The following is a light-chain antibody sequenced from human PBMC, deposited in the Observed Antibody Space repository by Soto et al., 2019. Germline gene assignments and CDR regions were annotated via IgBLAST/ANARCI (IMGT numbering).Light chain of an antibody. CDR1: QSVSSN. J-gene: IGKJ1*01. CDR2: DAS. CDR3: QQYNNWPRT. V-gene: IGKV3-15*01. Sequence: EIVMTQSPSTLSVSPGERATLSCRASQSVSSNLAWYQQKRGQAPRLLIYDASTRATGIPARFSGSGSGTEFTLTISSLQPEDFAVYYCQQYNNWPRTFGQGTKVDIK.